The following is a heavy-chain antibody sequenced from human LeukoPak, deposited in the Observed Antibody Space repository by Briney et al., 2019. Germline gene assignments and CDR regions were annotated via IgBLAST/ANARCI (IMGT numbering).Heavy chain of an antibody. CDR1: GYTFTSYG. D-gene: IGHD3-16*01. CDR3: ARVWEGELWENNWFDP. V-gene: IGHV1-18*01. Sequence: RVASVKVSCKASGYTFTSYGISWVRQAPGQGLEWMGWISAYNGNTNYAQKLQGRVTMTTDTSTSTAYMELRSLRSDDTAVYYCARVWEGELWENNWFDPWGQGTLVTVSS. J-gene: IGHJ5*02. CDR2: ISAYNGNT.